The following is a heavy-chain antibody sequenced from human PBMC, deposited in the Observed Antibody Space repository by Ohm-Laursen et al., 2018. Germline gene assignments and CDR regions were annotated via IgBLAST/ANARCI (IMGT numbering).Heavy chain of an antibody. CDR3: ARDRFMDV. CDR1: GFTFNHFG. Sequence: SLRLSCTASGFTFNHFGMNWVRQAPGKGLEWVSGISDNSDSTYYADSVKGRFTISRDNSKNTVYLQMNSLRAEDTAVYYCARDRFMDVWGQGTTVTVSS. V-gene: IGHV3-23*01. J-gene: IGHJ6*02. CDR2: ISDNSDST.